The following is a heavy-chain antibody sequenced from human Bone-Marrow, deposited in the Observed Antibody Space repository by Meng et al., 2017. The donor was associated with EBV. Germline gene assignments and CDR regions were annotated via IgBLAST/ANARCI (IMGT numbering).Heavy chain of an antibody. CDR1: GGSISRSNW. Sequence: QGRLQEWGPGLVKPSGTLSLTCAVSGGSISRSNWWSWVRQPPGKGLEWIGEIYHSGSTSYNPSLESRVTISVDKSKNQVSLKLSSVTAADTAVYYCAQRERWGLDPWGQGTLVTVSS. D-gene: IGHD3-16*01. V-gene: IGHV4-4*02. CDR2: IYHSGST. J-gene: IGHJ5*02. CDR3: AQRERWGLDP.